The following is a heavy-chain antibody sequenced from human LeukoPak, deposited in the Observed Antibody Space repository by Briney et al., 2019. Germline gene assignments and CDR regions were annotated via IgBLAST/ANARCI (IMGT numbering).Heavy chain of an antibody. CDR3: ARGGGEYYDILTGYYKEGHFDY. V-gene: IGHV1-69*04. CDR2: IIPILGIA. J-gene: IGHJ4*02. D-gene: IGHD3-9*01. CDR1: GGTFSSYA. Sequence: ASVKVSCKASGGTFSSYAISWVRQAPGQGLEWMGRIIPILGIANYAQKFQGRVTMTTDTSTSTAYMELRSLRSDDTAVYYCARGGGEYYDILTGYYKEGHFDYWGQGTLVTVSS.